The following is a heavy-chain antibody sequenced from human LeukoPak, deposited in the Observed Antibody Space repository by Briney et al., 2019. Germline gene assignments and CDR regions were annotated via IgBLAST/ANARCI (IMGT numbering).Heavy chain of an antibody. V-gene: IGHV5-51*01. J-gene: IGHJ4*02. D-gene: IGHD2-2*01. CDR3: ARRRGSSTGQFDC. Sequence: GESLKISCXGSGHSFTSYWIGWVRQMPGKGLEWVGIIYPNDSDTRYSPSFQGQVTISADKSISTAYLQWGSLKASDTAMYYCARRRGSSTGQFDCWGQGTLVTV. CDR2: IYPNDSDT. CDR1: GHSFTSYW.